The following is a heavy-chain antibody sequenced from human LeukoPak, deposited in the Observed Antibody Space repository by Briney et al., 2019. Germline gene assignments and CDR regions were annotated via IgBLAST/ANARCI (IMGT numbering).Heavy chain of an antibody. J-gene: IGHJ4*02. D-gene: IGHD6-19*01. V-gene: IGHV4-4*02. CDR3: ARVKGGSGWYCFDY. CDR2: IYHSGST. CDR1: GFIFGDYA. Sequence: GSLRLSCTASGFIFGDYAMNWFRQAPGKGLEWIGEIYHSGSTNYNPSLKSRVTISVDKSKNQFSLKLSSVTAADTAVYYCARVKGGSGWYCFDYWGQGTLVTVSS.